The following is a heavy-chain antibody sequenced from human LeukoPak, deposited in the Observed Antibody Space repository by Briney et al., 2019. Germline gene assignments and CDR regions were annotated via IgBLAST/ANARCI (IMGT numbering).Heavy chain of an antibody. Sequence: ASVKVSCKASGYTFTSYGISWVRQAPGQGLEWMGWIGAYNGNTNYAQKLQGRVTMTTDTSTSTAYMELRSLRSDDTAVYYCARGRRARSQDRSKFYGMDVWGQGTTVTVSS. CDR1: GYTFTSYG. CDR2: IGAYNGNT. CDR3: ARGRRARSQDRSKFYGMDV. D-gene: IGHD2-15*01. V-gene: IGHV1-18*01. J-gene: IGHJ6*02.